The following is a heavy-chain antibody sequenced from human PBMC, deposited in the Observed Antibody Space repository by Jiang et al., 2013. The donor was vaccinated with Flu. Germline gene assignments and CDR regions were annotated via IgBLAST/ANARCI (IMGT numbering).Heavy chain of an antibody. D-gene: IGHD2-8*01. CDR3: ARDGKDIVLMVYASGGANYYGMDV. V-gene: IGHV3-33*01. J-gene: IGHJ6*02. CDR2: IWYDGSNK. CDR1: GFTFSSYG. Sequence: QLLESGGGVVQPGRSLRLSCAASGFTFSSYGMHWVRQAPGKGLEWVAVIWYDGSNKYYADSVKGRFTISRDNSKNTLYLQMNSLRAEDTAVYYCARDGKDIVLMVYASGGANYYGMDVWGQGTTVTVSS.